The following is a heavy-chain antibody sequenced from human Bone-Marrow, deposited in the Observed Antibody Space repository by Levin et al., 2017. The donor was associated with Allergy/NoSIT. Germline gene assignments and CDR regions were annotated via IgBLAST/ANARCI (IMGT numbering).Heavy chain of an antibody. CDR3: AKVKENCSGTYCYLLMGWFDP. Sequence: GGSLRLSCAASGFTFSSYAMHWVRQAPGTGLEWVAVISYDGSNKYYADSVKGRFTISRDNSKNTLYLQTNSLRAEDTAVYYCAKVKENCSGTYCYLLMGWFDPWGQGTLVTVSS. D-gene: IGHD2-15*01. CDR1: GFTFSSYA. CDR2: ISYDGSNK. V-gene: IGHV3-30*18. J-gene: IGHJ5*02.